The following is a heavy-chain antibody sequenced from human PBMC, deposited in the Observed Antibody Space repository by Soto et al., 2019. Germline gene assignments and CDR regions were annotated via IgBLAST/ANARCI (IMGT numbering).Heavy chain of an antibody. Sequence: SVKVSCKASGFTFTSSAVQWVRQARGQRLEWIGWIVVGSGNTNYAQKFQERVTITRDMSTSTAYMGLSSLRSEDTAVYYCAAPYCSSTSCYEEVYYYGMDVWGQGTTVTVSS. CDR3: AAPYCSSTSCYEEVYYYGMDV. CDR1: GFTFTSSA. CDR2: IVVGSGNT. D-gene: IGHD2-2*01. J-gene: IGHJ6*02. V-gene: IGHV1-58*01.